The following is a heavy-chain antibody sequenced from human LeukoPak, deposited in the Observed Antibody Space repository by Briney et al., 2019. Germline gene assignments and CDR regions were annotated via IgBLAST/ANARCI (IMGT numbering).Heavy chain of an antibody. J-gene: IGHJ5*02. CDR1: GGTFSSYA. CDR3: AGRDCSSTSCYWMNWFDP. V-gene: IGHV1-69*06. CDR2: IIPIFGTA. Sequence: SVKVSCKASGGTFSSYAISWVRQAPGQGLEWMGGIIPIFGTANYAQKFQGRVTITADKSTSTAYMELSSLRSEDTAVYYCAGRDCSSTSCYWMNWFDPWGQGTLVTVSS. D-gene: IGHD2-2*01.